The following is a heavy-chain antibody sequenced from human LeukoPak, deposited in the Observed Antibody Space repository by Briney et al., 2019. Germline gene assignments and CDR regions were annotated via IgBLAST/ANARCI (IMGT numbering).Heavy chain of an antibody. J-gene: IGHJ4*02. CDR3: AKGSYYDFWTPGDY. CDR2: ISGSGGST. CDR1: GFTFSSYA. Sequence: GGSLRLSCAASGFTFSSYAMSWVRQAPGKGLEWVSAISGSGGSTYYADSVKGRFTISRDNSKNTLYLQMNSLRAEDTAVYYCAKGSYYDFWTPGDYWGQGTLVTVSS. V-gene: IGHV3-23*01. D-gene: IGHD3-3*01.